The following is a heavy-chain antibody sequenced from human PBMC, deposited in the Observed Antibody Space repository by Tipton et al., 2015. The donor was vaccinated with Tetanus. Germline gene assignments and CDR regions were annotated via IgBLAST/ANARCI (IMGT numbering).Heavy chain of an antibody. D-gene: IGHD2-15*01. J-gene: IGHJ4*02. CDR1: GFIFSSYG. V-gene: IGHV3-33*01. CDR2: SWYDSTDK. Sequence: SLRLSCAASGFIFSSYGIHWVRQAPGKGLEWVAVSWYDSTDKYYADSVKGRFTISRGNSKNTLYLQMNSLRAEDTAVYYCAREADCSGGSCFSGDFDNWGQGTQVTVSS. CDR3: AREADCSGGSCFSGDFDN.